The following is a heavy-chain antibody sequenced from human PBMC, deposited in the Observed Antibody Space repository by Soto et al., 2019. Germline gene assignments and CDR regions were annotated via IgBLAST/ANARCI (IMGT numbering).Heavy chain of an antibody. V-gene: IGHV1-8*01. D-gene: IGHD6-13*01. CDR1: GYTFITTD. CDR3: ARGGPAAGFDL. CDR2: MKPSTGDS. J-gene: IGHJ5*02. Sequence: QVQLVQSGAEVKKPGASVKVSCKASGYTFITTDINWVRQASGQGLEWMGWMKPSTGDSGSDPDFQGRITITRDTATSTAYMDLRSLKFEDTAGYYCARGGPAAGFDLWGQGSLVTVSS.